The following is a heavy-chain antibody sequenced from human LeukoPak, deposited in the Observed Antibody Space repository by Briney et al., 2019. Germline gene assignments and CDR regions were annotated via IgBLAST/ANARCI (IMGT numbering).Heavy chain of an antibody. D-gene: IGHD6-13*01. V-gene: IGHV1-18*01. Sequence: GASVKVSCKASGYTFTSYGISWVRQAPGQGLEWMGWISAYNGNTNYAQKLQGGVTMTTDTSTSTAYMELRSLRSDDTAVYYCARDDDRPNSSSWYYFDYWGQGTLVTVSS. J-gene: IGHJ4*02. CDR1: GYTFTSYG. CDR2: ISAYNGNT. CDR3: ARDDDRPNSSSWYYFDY.